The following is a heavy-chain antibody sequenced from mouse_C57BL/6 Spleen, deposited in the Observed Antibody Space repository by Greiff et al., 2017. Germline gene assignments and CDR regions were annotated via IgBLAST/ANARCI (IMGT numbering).Heavy chain of an antibody. CDR3: ARKGGYDYDDGGYYYAMDY. J-gene: IGHJ4*01. D-gene: IGHD2-4*01. CDR2: IWTGGGT. CDR1: GFSLTSYA. V-gene: IGHV2-9-1*01. Sequence: VQLKESGPGLVAPSQSLSITCTVSGFSLTSYAISWVRQPPGKGLEWLGVIWTGGGTNYNSALKSRLSISKDNSKSQVFLKMNSLQTDDTARYYCARKGGYDYDDGGYYYAMDYWGQGTSVTVSS.